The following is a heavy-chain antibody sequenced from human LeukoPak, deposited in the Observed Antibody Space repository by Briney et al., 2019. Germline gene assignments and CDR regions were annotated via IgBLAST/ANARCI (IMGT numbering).Heavy chain of an antibody. CDR3: ARLEKQQRGFYFDY. Sequence: GGSLRLSCAASGFTVSSDYVSWVRQAPGKGLEWVSVIYADGSTYYADSVKGRFTISRGNSKNTVYLQVNTLRAEDTALYYCARLEKQQRGFYFDYWGQGTLVTVSS. J-gene: IGHJ4*02. CDR1: GFTVSSDY. CDR2: IYADGST. V-gene: IGHV3-53*01. D-gene: IGHD6-13*01.